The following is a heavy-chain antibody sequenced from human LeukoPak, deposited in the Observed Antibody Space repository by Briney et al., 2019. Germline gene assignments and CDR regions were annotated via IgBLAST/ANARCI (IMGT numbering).Heavy chain of an antibody. CDR2: TSGRGNYI. Sequence: PGGSLRLSCAASGFTFSSHNMNGVRQAPGKGLEWVSSTSGRGNYIFYADSVKGRFTISRDSAKNSLSLQMNSLRAEDTAVYYCAKDQGFDYYDSSGYYLDYWGQGTLVTVSS. V-gene: IGHV3-21*01. CDR3: AKDQGFDYYDSSGYYLDY. CDR1: GFTFSSHN. J-gene: IGHJ4*02. D-gene: IGHD3-22*01.